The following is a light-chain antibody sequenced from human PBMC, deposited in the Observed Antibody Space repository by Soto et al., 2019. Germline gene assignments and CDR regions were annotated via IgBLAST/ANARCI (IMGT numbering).Light chain of an antibody. V-gene: IGKV1-9*01. CDR3: QQLNSYLPLT. J-gene: IGKJ4*01. CDR2: AAS. CDR1: QGISSY. Sequence: DIQLTQSPSFLSASVGDRVTITCRASQGISSYLAWYQQKPGKAPKLLIYAASTLQSGVPSRFSGIGSGTAFTLTISSLQPEDFATYYCQQLNSYLPLTFGGGTKVEIK.